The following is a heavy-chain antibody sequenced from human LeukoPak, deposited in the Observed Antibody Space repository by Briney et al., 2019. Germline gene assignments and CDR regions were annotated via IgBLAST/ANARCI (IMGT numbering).Heavy chain of an antibody. CDR2: IYSGGTT. CDR1: AFTVTSNY. V-gene: IGHV3-53*01. Sequence: RGSLRLSCAASAFTVTSNYTSWVRQAPGKGLEWVSIIYSGGTTYYADSVKRRFTISRDNSENTLYLQMNSLRAEDTAVYYCARDRPPREGYYYYYMDVWGKGTTVTVSS. CDR3: ARDRPPREGYYYYYMDV. D-gene: IGHD6-6*01. J-gene: IGHJ6*03.